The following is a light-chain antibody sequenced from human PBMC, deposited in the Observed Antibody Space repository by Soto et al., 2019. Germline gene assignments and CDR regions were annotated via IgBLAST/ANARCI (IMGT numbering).Light chain of an antibody. CDR3: LQHNNYPLT. V-gene: IGKV1-17*01. CDR1: QTINRD. J-gene: IGKJ5*01. Sequence: IQITQSPSSLSASVGDRVTITCRASQTINRDLHWYQQRSGKAPKRLIFTASNLQSGVPSRFSGSGSGTEFTLTISGLQPEDFATYYCLQHNNYPLTFGQGTRLEIK. CDR2: TAS.